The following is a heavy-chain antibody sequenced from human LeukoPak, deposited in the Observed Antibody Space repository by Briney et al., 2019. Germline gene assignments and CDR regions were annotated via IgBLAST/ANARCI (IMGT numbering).Heavy chain of an antibody. D-gene: IGHD5-18*01. Sequence: GGSLRLSCAASGFTFDRFAMSWVRQAPGKGLEWVSAISGLAGSTYYADSVKGRFIISRDNSKNTLYLDMTSLRAEDTAVYYCAKDVQHGYSYAVRGFDYWGQGTLVTVSS. V-gene: IGHV3-23*01. CDR1: GFTFDRFA. CDR3: AKDVQHGYSYAVRGFDY. CDR2: ISGLAGST. J-gene: IGHJ4*02.